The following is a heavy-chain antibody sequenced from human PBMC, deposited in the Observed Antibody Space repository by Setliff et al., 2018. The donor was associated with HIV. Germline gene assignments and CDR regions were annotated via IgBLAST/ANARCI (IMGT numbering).Heavy chain of an antibody. Sequence: GGSLRLSCAASGFTFSTYWMTWVRQAPGKGLEWVSIIYSGGSTYYAASVKGRFTVSRDNSKNTLYLQMNSLTAEDTAVYYCARDPPSKYYYYMDVWGKGTTVTVSS. CDR2: IYSGGST. D-gene: IGHD6-6*01. J-gene: IGHJ6*03. V-gene: IGHV3-53*01. CDR1: GFTFSTYW. CDR3: ARDPPSKYYYYMDV.